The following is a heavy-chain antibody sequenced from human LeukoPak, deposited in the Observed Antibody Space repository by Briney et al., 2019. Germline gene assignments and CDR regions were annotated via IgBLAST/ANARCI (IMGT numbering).Heavy chain of an antibody. V-gene: IGHV4-38-2*02. CDR3: ARAQSPGNWGLSPNYYYYYMDV. CDR2: IYHSGST. J-gene: IGHJ6*03. D-gene: IGHD7-27*01. CDR1: GYSISSGYY. Sequence: SETLSLTCTVSGYSISSGYYWGWIRQPPGKGLEWIGSIYHSGSTYYNPSLKSRVTISVDTSKNQFSLKLSSVTAADTAVYYCARAQSPGNWGLSPNYYYYYMDVWGKGTTVTVSS.